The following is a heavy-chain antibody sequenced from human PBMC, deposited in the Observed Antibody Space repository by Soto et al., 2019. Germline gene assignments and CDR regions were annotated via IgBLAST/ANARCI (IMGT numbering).Heavy chain of an antibody. J-gene: IGHJ4*02. Sequence: EVQLLESGGGLVQPGGSLRLSCAASGFTFSSYAMSWVRQAPGKGLEWVSAISGSGGSTYYADSVKGRFTISRDNSKNTLYLQMNSLRTEDTAVYYCAKDLRPTDYYDSSGYYYVYWGQGTLVTVSS. CDR3: AKDLRPTDYYDSSGYYYVY. D-gene: IGHD3-22*01. CDR2: ISGSGGST. CDR1: GFTFSSYA. V-gene: IGHV3-23*01.